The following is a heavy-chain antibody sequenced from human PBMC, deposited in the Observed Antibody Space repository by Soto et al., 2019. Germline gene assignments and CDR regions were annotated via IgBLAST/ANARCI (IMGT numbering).Heavy chain of an antibody. J-gene: IGHJ3*02. V-gene: IGHV3-11*01. CDR1: RLAYSNFY. CDR3: ASSYGGNAHFAFDT. Sequence: QVHLVESGGGLVKPGGSLRLSCAASRLAYSNFYMSCIRQAPGKGLEWVSYISSTGRTIYYADSVRGRFTISRDDAKNSLYLQMNSLRAEDTAVYYCASSYGGNAHFAFDTWGQGTMVTVSS. D-gene: IGHD4-17*01. CDR2: ISSTGRTI.